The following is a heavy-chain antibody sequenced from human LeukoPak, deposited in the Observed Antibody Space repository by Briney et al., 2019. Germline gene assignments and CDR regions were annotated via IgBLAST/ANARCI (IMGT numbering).Heavy chain of an antibody. V-gene: IGHV3-15*01. Sequence: GGSLRLSCAASGFNFRNAWMDWVRQAPGKGLEWVGRIKSNPDGGTTDYAAPVRGRFTVSRDDSKNTLYLQMNSLKIEDTAVFNCITVFDSVTYWGRGALVTVSS. CDR2: IKSNPDGGTT. CDR3: ITVFDSVTY. CDR1: GFNFRNAW. D-gene: IGHD2-21*02. J-gene: IGHJ4*01.